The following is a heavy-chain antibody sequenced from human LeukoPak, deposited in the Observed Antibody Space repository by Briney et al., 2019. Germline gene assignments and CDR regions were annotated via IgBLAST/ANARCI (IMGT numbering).Heavy chain of an antibody. J-gene: IGHJ5*02. V-gene: IGHV4-34*01. CDR1: GGSFSGYY. CDR2: INHSGST. CDR3: ARGLYSYGLSSSDWFDP. D-gene: IGHD5-18*01. Sequence: SETLSLTCAVYGGSFSGYYWSWIRQPPGKGLEWIGEINHSGSTNYNPPLKSRVTISVDTSKNQFSLKLSSVTAADTAVYYCARGLYSYGLSSSDWFDPWGQGTLVTVSS.